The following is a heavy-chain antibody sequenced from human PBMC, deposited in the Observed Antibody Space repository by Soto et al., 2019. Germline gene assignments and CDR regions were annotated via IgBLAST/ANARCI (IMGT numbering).Heavy chain of an antibody. CDR1: GGSVSSGNYY. D-gene: IGHD3-22*01. Sequence: SETLSLTCTVSGGSVSSGNYYWSWIRQPPGKGLQWIGYLYYSGRINYNSSLRSRVTISADTSKNQFSLKMSSVTAADTAVYYCARDPGYDSSGYFVDYWGQGALVTVSS. CDR3: ARDPGYDSSGYFVDY. V-gene: IGHV4-61*01. J-gene: IGHJ4*02. CDR2: LYYSGRI.